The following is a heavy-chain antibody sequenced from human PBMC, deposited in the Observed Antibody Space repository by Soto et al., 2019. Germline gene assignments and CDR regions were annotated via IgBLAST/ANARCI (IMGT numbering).Heavy chain of an antibody. CDR3: AKYLEFTTPYFDY. Sequence: GGSLRLSCAASGFTFSPCSMTWVRQAPGKGLEWVSSITGNSVITHYADSVRGRFTISRDNSKNTLYLQMDSLRAEDTAVYYCAKYLEFTTPYFDYWGQGALVTVSS. J-gene: IGHJ4*02. CDR2: ITGNSVIT. D-gene: IGHD3-22*01. V-gene: IGHV3-23*01. CDR1: GFTFSPCS.